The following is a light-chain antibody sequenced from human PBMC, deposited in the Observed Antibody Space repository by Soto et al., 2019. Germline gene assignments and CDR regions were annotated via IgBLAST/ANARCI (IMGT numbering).Light chain of an antibody. CDR3: QQYGWT. Sequence: DIQMTQSPSTLSASVGDRVTITCRASQSISSWLAWYQQKPGKAPKLLIYDASSLESGVPSRFSGSGSGTEFTLTMSSLQPDDFATYYCQQYGWTFGQGTKVEIK. CDR1: QSISSW. J-gene: IGKJ1*01. CDR2: DAS. V-gene: IGKV1-5*01.